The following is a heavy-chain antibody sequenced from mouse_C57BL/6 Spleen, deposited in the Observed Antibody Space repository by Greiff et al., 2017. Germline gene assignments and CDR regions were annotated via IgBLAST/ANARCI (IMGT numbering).Heavy chain of an antibody. Sequence: QVQLQQPGAELVRPGTSVKLSCKASGYTFTSYWMHWVKQRPGQGLEWIGVIDPSDSYTNYNQQFKGKATLTVDTSSSTAYMQLSSLTSEDSAVYYCSRRDYGSCPYYFDYWGQGTTLTVSS. CDR3: SRRDYGSCPYYFDY. J-gene: IGHJ2*01. CDR1: GYTFTSYW. V-gene: IGHV1-59*01. D-gene: IGHD1-1*01. CDR2: IDPSDSYT.